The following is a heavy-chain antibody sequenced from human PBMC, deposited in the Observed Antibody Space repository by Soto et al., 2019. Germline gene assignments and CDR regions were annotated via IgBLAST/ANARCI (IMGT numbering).Heavy chain of an antibody. J-gene: IGHJ4*02. CDR2: IWYDGSNK. V-gene: IGHV3-33*03. CDR3: ASSIN. Sequence: GGSLRLSCAASGFPFSSYGMHWVRQAPGKGLDWVGVIWYDGSNKDYAESVKGRFTISRDNSKNMLYLQMNSLRADDTAVYYCASSINWGQGTLVTVS. CDR1: GFPFSSYG.